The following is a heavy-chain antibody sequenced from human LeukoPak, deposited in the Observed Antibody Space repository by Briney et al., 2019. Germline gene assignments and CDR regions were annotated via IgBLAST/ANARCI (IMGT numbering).Heavy chain of an antibody. V-gene: IGHV3-23*01. CDR3: AKDRGWTPMAIDY. Sequence: PGGSLSLSCAASGFTFSSYAMSWVRQAPGKGLEWVSAISGIGGNTYYADSVKGRFTISRDNSKNTLYLQINNLRAEDTAVYYCAKDRGWTPMAIDYWGQGTLVTVSS. J-gene: IGHJ4*02. CDR2: ISGIGGNT. CDR1: GFTFSSYA. D-gene: IGHD5-18*01.